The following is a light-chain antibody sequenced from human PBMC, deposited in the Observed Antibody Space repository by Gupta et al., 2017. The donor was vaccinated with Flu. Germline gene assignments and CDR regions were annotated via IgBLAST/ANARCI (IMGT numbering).Light chain of an antibody. V-gene: IGKV1D-16*01. J-gene: IGKJ4*01. CDR3: QQYDNFPLT. CDR1: QGINKW. Sequence: DIQMTQPPSSLSASIGARVTITCRASQGINKWLAWCQLKPEKAPKSLIHSAVTLQSGVPSRFSGSGSGTHFTLTIDNLQPEDSATYYCQQYDNFPLTFGGGTKVEIK. CDR2: SAV.